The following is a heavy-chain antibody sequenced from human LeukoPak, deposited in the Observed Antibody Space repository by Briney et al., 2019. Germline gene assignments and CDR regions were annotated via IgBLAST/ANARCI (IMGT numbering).Heavy chain of an antibody. CDR2: ISTYNANT. Sequence: ASVNVSCKASGYTFTSYAISWVRQAPGQGLEWMGWISTYNANTNYAQKLQGRVSMTTDTSTHTAYMELRSLRSDDTAVYYCARAGNYFDGTGYFRHWGQGTLVTVSS. J-gene: IGHJ4*01. D-gene: IGHD3-22*01. CDR1: GYTFTSYA. CDR3: ARAGNYFDGTGYFRH. V-gene: IGHV1-18*01.